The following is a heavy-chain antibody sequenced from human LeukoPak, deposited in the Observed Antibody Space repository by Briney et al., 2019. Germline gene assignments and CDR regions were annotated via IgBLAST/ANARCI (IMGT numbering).Heavy chain of an antibody. CDR3: AREEYGDHLW. V-gene: IGHV3-7*01. J-gene: IGHJ4*02. CDR1: GFTFSNYW. Sequence: PGRSPRLSCAASGFTFSNYWMSWVRQAPGKGLEWVANIKQDGSEKYYVDSVKGRFTISRDNAKNSLYLQMNSLRAEDTAVYYCAREEYGDHLWWGQGTLVTVSS. D-gene: IGHD4-17*01. CDR2: IKQDGSEK.